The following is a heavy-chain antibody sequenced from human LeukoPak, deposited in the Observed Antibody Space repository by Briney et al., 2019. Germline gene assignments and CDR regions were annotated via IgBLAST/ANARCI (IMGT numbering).Heavy chain of an antibody. D-gene: IGHD5-12*01. J-gene: IGHJ4*02. CDR2: IIGSGVST. V-gene: IGHV3-23*01. Sequence: PGGSLRLSCAASGFTFSNYAMTWVRQAPGKGLEWVSGIIGSGVSTYYADSVKGRFTISRDNSKNTLYLQMNSLRVEDTAVYYCAKAPGAWNFDYWGQGTLVTVSS. CDR1: GFTFSNYA. CDR3: AKAPGAWNFDY.